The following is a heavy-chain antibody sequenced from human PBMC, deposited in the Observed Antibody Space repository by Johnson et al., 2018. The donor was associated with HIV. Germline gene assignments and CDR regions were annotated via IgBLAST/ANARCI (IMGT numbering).Heavy chain of an antibody. D-gene: IGHD2-8*01. J-gene: IGHJ3*02. CDR3: ARDQNIVLMVYAAPGAFDI. V-gene: IGHV3-30-3*01. CDR2: ISYDGSNK. CDR1: GFTFSSYA. Sequence: VQLVESGGGVVQPGRSLKLSCAASGFTFSSYAMHWVRQAPGKGLDWVAVISYDGSNKYYADSVKGRFTISRDNSKNTLYLQMNSLRAEATAVYYCARDQNIVLMVYAAPGAFDIWGQGTMVTVSS.